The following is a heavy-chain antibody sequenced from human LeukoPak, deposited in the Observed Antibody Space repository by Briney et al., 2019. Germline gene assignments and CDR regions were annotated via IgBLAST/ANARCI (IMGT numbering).Heavy chain of an antibody. CDR2: INSVGIST. Sequence: GGSLRLSSAASGFTFISYWMHWVRQAPGKGLVWVSRINSVGISTNYADSVKGRFTISRDNAKNTLYLQMNSLRAEDTAVYYCARGYSGWCDSWGQGTLVTVSS. J-gene: IGHJ5*01. D-gene: IGHD5-12*01. CDR3: ARGYSGWCDS. CDR1: GFTFISYW. V-gene: IGHV3-74*01.